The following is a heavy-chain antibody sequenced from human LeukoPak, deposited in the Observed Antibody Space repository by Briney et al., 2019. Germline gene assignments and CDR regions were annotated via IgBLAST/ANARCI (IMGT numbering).Heavy chain of an antibody. CDR2: IYYSGST. Sequence: PSETLSLTCTVSGGSISSSSYYWGWIRQPPGKGLEWIGSIYYSGSTNYNSSLKSRVTISVDTSKNQFSLKLSSVTAADTAVYYCASSVAGPLYYYYMDVWGKGTTVTISS. CDR1: GGSISSSSYY. V-gene: IGHV4-39*07. J-gene: IGHJ6*03. CDR3: ASSVAGPLYYYYMDV. D-gene: IGHD6-19*01.